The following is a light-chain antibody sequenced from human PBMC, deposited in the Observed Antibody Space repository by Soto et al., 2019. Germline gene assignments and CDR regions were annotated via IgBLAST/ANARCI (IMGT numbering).Light chain of an antibody. Sequence: EIVMTQAPATLSVSPGESATLSCRASQSVSSNLAWYQQNPGQAPRLLIYGASTRATGIPVRFSGSGSGTEFTLTISSLQSEDFAVYYCQQYNNWPPYTFGQGTKREIK. CDR2: GAS. V-gene: IGKV3-15*01. CDR3: QQYNNWPPYT. J-gene: IGKJ2*01. CDR1: QSVSSN.